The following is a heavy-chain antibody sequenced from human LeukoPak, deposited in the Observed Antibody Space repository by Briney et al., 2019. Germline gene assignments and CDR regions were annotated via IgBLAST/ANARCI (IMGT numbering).Heavy chain of an antibody. CDR2: VDAGKPA. D-gene: IGHD5-18*01. Sequence: SDPVSLLCTVWGDSISKFFWLWLRHPTGGGVEWIGRVDAGKPAKYNPSLVARVTGSVDMSTNQLSLTLTSVTAADGAVYYCAREGYSYGYYFDFWGQGTLVTVSS. CDR3: AREGYSYGYYFDF. J-gene: IGHJ4*02. CDR1: GDSISKFF. V-gene: IGHV4-4*07.